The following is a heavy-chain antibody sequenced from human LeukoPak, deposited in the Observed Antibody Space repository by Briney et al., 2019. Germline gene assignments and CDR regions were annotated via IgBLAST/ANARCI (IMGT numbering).Heavy chain of an antibody. Sequence: ASVKVSCKASGYTFTTYGISWVRQAPGQGLEWMGWISPYSGSTNYAQKLQGRVTMTADTSTTTAYMELRSLRSDDMAVYYCAKFGTQSYYGSGIDFWGQGTLVTVSS. D-gene: IGHD3-10*01. CDR1: GYTFTTYG. CDR2: ISPYSGST. V-gene: IGHV1-18*03. J-gene: IGHJ4*02. CDR3: AKFGTQSYYGSGIDF.